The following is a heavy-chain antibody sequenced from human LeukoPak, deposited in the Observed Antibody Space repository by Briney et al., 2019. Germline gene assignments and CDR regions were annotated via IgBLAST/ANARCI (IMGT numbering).Heavy chain of an antibody. Sequence: LRLSCAASGFTFSSYGMSWVRQAPGKGLEWVSAISGSGGSTYYADSVKGRFTISRDNAKNSLYLQMNSLRAEDTAVYYCARDLYPYYYDSSGSEGFDPWGQGTLVTVSS. CDR2: ISGSGGST. V-gene: IGHV3-23*01. D-gene: IGHD3-22*01. CDR3: ARDLYPYYYDSSGSEGFDP. CDR1: GFTFSSYG. J-gene: IGHJ5*02.